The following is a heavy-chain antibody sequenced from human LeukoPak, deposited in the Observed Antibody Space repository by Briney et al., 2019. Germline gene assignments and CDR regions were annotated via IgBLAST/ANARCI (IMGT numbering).Heavy chain of an antibody. D-gene: IGHD3-22*01. J-gene: IGHJ4*02. CDR2: ISGSGGST. V-gene: IGHV3-23*01. CDR3: ARDLGVYDSSGYLDY. Sequence: PGGSLRLSCAASGFTFSNYAMNWVRQAPGKGLQWVSGISGSGGSTYYADSVKGRFTISRDNSKNTLYLQMNSLRAEDTAVYYCARDLGVYDSSGYLDYWGQGTLVTVSS. CDR1: GFTFSNYA.